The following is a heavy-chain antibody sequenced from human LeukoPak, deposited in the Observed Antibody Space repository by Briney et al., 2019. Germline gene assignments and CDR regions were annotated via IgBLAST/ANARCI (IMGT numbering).Heavy chain of an antibody. CDR1: GFTFTNYW. Sequence: GGSLRLSCAASGFTFTNYWMTWVRQAPGKGLEWVANINKDGSEKQYVDSVKGRFTISRDNAKNSVYLQMNSLRVEDSAVYFCARDPVQDFDFWGQGILVTVSS. CDR2: INKDGSEK. V-gene: IGHV3-7*01. J-gene: IGHJ4*02. CDR3: ARDPVQDFDF.